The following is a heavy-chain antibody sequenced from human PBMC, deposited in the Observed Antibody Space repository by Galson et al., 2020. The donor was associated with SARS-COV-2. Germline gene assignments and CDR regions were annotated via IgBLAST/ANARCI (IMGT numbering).Heavy chain of an antibody. V-gene: IGHV1-46*01. CDR3: ARDLVAGMRIFDY. Sequence: ASVKISCKASGYTFISYDMHWVRQAPGQRLEWMGIINPSGGSTTYAQKFQGRVTMTRDTSTSTVYMELSSLRSEDTAVYYCARDLVAGMRIFDYWGQGTLVTVSP. D-gene: IGHD6-19*01. J-gene: IGHJ4*02. CDR2: INPSGGST. CDR1: GYTFISYD.